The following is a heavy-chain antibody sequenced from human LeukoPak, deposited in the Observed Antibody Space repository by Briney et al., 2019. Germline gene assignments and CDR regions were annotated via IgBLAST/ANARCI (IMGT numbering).Heavy chain of an antibody. CDR1: GFTFSSYA. Sequence: GGSLRLSCAASGFTFSSYAMSWVRQAPGKGLEWVSAISGSGGSTYYADSVKGRFTISRDNSKNTLYLQMNSLRAEDTAVYYCARGKASIVGADFDYWGQGTLVTVSS. CDR3: ARGKASIVGADFDY. J-gene: IGHJ4*02. D-gene: IGHD1-26*01. CDR2: ISGSGGST. V-gene: IGHV3-23*01.